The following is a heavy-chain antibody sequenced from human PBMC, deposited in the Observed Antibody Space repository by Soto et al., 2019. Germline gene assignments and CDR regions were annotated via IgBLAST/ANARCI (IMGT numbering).Heavy chain of an antibody. Sequence: PSETLSLTCAVYGGSFSGYYWSWIRQPPGKGLEWIGEINHSGSTNYNPSLKSRVTISVDTSKNQFSLKLSSVTAADTAVYYCARGRKAARPGSTHIDYWGQGTLVTVSS. D-gene: IGHD6-6*01. CDR3: ARGRKAARPGSTHIDY. J-gene: IGHJ4*02. CDR2: INHSGST. V-gene: IGHV4-34*01. CDR1: GGSFSGYY.